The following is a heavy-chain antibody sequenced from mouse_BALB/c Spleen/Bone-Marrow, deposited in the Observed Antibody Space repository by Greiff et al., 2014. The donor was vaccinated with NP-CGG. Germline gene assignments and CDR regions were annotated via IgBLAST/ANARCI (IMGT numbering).Heavy chain of an antibody. CDR2: IDPENGDT. CDR1: GFNIKDYY. V-gene: IGHV14-4*02. Sequence: VQLQQSGAELVRSGASVKLSCTASGFNIKDYYMHWVKQRPEQGLEWIGWIDPENGDTEYAPKFQGKATMTADTSSNTAYLQLGSLTSEDPAVYYCNALGDYDFDYFDYWGQGTTLTVSS. D-gene: IGHD2-4*01. CDR3: NALGDYDFDYFDY. J-gene: IGHJ2*01.